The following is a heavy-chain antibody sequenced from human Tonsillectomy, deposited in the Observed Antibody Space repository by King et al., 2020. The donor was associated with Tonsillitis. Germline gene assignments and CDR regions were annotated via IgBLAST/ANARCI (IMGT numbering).Heavy chain of an antibody. CDR3: ARAGRRLVPNYYYYMDV. D-gene: IGHD2-2*01. CDR1: GYTFTSYD. J-gene: IGHJ6*03. Sequence: QLVQSGAEVKKPGASVKVSCKASGYTFTSYDINWVRQAPGQGLEWMGWMNPNSGNTGYAQKFQGRVTMTRNTSVSTAYMELSSLRSEETAVYYCARAGRRLVPNYYYYMDVWGKGTTVTVSS. CDR2: MNPNSGNT. V-gene: IGHV1-8*01.